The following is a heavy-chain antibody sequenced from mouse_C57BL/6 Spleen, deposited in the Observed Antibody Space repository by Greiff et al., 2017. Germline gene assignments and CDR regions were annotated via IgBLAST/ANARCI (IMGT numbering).Heavy chain of an antibody. D-gene: IGHD2-4*01. CDR2: IDPSDSYT. Sequence: VQLQQPGAELVRPGTSVKLSCKASGYTFTSYWMHWVKQRPGQGLEWIGVIDPSDSYTNYNQKFKGKATLTVDTSSSTAYMQLSSLTSEDSAVYYCAREDYPGVGGTGTTVTVSS. J-gene: IGHJ1*03. V-gene: IGHV1-59*01. CDR1: GYTFTSYW. CDR3: AREDYPGV.